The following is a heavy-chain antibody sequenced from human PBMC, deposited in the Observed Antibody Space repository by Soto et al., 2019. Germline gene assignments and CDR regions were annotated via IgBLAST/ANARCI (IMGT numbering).Heavy chain of an antibody. D-gene: IGHD3-22*01. CDR3: AKGGSAALIAPSGRDNWFDP. V-gene: IGHV3-9*01. CDR2: ITWNGGTI. Sequence: PGGSLRLSCAASGFALDDYVMHRVRQPPGRGLEWVSGITWNGGTIRYVDSVKGRFTISRDNAENSLYLQMNSLRPEDTAVYYCAKGGSAALIAPSGRDNWFDPWGQGAQVTVSS. J-gene: IGHJ5*02. CDR1: GFALDDYV.